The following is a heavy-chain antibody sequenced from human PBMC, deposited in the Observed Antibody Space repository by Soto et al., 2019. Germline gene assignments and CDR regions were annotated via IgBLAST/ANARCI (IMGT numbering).Heavy chain of an antibody. CDR1: GFNFKKFA. D-gene: IGHD6-19*01. Sequence: VQLLESGGGVVQPGGSLRLSCVASGFNFKKFAMAWVRQAAGEGLEWVSGISCCGGSASYADSVKGRFSIARDDSKNTVSLQLNSLRVEDTAQYYCAKADGQQWLIPHLDNWGQATLVTVS. J-gene: IGHJ4*02. CDR2: ISCCGGSA. CDR3: AKADGQQWLIPHLDN. V-gene: IGHV3-23*01.